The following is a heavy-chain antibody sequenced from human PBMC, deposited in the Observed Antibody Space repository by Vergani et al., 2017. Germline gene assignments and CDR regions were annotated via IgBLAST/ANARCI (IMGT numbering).Heavy chain of an antibody. D-gene: IGHD3-22*01. CDR3: ARDRYYYDSSGPSSTAFDI. V-gene: IGHV1-2*02. J-gene: IGHJ3*02. Sequence: QVQLVQSGAEVKKPGASVKVSCKASGYTFTGYYMHWVRQAPGQGLEWMGWINPNSGGTNYAQKFQGRVTMTTDTSTSTAYMKLRSLRSDDTAVYYCARDRYYYDSSGPSSTAFDIWGQGTMVTVSS. CDR2: INPNSGGT. CDR1: GYTFTGYY.